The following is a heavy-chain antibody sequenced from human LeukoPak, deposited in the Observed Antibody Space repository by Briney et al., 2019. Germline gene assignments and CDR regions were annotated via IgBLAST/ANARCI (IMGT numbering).Heavy chain of an antibody. Sequence: PSETLSLTCTVSGGSINSYYWSWIRQPPGKGLEWIAYISYSGDTNYNPSLKSRVTISVDTSQNQFSLKLSSMTAADTAVYYCARLQRDSTGYWYFDLWGRGTLVTVSS. CDR3: ARLQRDSTGYWYFDL. D-gene: IGHD3-22*01. V-gene: IGHV4-59*08. J-gene: IGHJ2*01. CDR2: ISYSGDT. CDR1: GGSINSYY.